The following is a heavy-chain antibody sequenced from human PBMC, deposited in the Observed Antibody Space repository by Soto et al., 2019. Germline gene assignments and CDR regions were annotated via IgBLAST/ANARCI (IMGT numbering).Heavy chain of an antibody. Sequence: HPSETLSLTCTVSGGSISSYYWSWIRQPPGKGLEWISFIDSSTTTIYYADSVRGRFTISRDNVKGSLYLQMNTLRAEDTAVYYCVGDLKNNGDSLRGFDYWGLGTLVTVSS. V-gene: IGHV3-48*01. CDR1: GGSISSYY. CDR3: VGDLKNNGDSLRGFDY. J-gene: IGHJ4*02. CDR2: IDSSTTTI. D-gene: IGHD4-17*01.